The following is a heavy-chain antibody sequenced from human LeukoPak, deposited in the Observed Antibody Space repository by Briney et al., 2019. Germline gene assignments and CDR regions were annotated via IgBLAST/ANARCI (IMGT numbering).Heavy chain of an antibody. CDR2: INHSGST. D-gene: IGHD3-10*01. J-gene: IGHJ4*02. Sequence: PSETLSLTCAVYGGSFSGYYWSWIRQPPGKGLEWIGEINHSGSTNYNPSLKSRVTISVDTSKNQFSLKLSSVTAADTAVYYCAIGGDIDYWGQGTLVTVSS. V-gene: IGHV4-34*01. CDR1: GGSFSGYY. CDR3: AIGGDIDY.